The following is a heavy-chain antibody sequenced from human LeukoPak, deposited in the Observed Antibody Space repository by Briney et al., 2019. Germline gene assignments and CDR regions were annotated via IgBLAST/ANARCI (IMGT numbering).Heavy chain of an antibody. CDR1: GGSFSGYY. J-gene: IGHJ6*03. CDR2: TNHSGST. V-gene: IGHV4-34*01. Sequence: SETLSLTCAVYGGSFSGYYWTWIRQSPGKGLEWIGETNHSGSTNYNPSLKSRVIISVDTAKNQFSLKLSSVTAADTAVYYCARLTSDITMVRGVTPEYYYMDVWGKGTTVTISS. D-gene: IGHD3-10*01. CDR3: ARLTSDITMVRGVTPEYYYMDV.